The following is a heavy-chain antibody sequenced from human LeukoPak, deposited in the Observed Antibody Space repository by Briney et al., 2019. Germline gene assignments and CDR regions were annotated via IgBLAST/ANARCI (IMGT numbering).Heavy chain of an antibody. CDR1: GFRFSSYG. D-gene: IGHD5/OR15-5a*01. CDR3: GKGPGYSVYDNLPHH. J-gene: IGHJ5*02. CDR2: ISDDGSKI. Sequence: GGSLRLSCAASGFRFSSYGMHWVRQAPGKGLEWVAVISDDGSKIYYGDSVKDRFTISRDNSKNTLNLQMDSLRADDTAVYYCGKGPGYSVYDNLPHHWGQGTLVTVSS. V-gene: IGHV3-30*18.